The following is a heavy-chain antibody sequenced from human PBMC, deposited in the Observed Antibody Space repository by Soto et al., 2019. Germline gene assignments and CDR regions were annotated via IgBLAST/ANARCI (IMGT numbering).Heavy chain of an antibody. CDR2: IYYSGST. D-gene: IGHD3-10*01. J-gene: IGHJ5*02. CDR3: ARDRSGNFDP. Sequence: SETLSLTCTVSGGSVSSGSYYWSWIRQPPGKGLEWIGYIYYSGSTYYNPSLKSRVTISVDTSKNQFSLKLSSVTAADTAVYYCARDRSGNFDPWGQGTLVTVSS. CDR1: GGSVSSGSYY. V-gene: IGHV4-61*01.